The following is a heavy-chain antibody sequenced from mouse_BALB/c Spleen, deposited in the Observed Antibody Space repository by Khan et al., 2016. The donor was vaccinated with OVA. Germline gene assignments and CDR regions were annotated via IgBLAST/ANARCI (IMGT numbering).Heavy chain of an antibody. D-gene: IGHD2-10*01. V-gene: IGHV9-3-1*01. CDR1: GHTFTKYG. CDR2: INTYTGEP. J-gene: IGHJ4*01. Sequence: QIQLVQSGPELKKPGETVKISCKASGHTFTKYGMNWVKQAPGKGLKWMGWINTYTGEPTYADDFNGRFAFSLETSASTAHLQINNLKNEDTATYFCARPPYFSYVMDNWGQGTSVTVSS. CDR3: ARPPYFSYVMDN.